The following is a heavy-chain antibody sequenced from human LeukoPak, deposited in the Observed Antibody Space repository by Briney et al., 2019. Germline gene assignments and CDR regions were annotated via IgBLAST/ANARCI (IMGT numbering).Heavy chain of an antibody. V-gene: IGHV4-59*08. CDR1: SSSISSYY. J-gene: IGHJ4*02. CDR2: IYYSGST. Sequence: PSETLSLTCTVSSSSISSYYWSWIRQPPGKGLEWIGYIYYSGSTNYNPSLKSRVTISVDTSKKQFSLKLSSVTAADTAVYYCARGYSSSSGRPDYWGQGTQVTVSS. CDR3: ARGYSSSSGRPDY. D-gene: IGHD6-6*01.